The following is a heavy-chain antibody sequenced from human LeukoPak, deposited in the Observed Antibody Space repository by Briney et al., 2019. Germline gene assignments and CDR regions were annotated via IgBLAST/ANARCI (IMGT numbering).Heavy chain of an antibody. V-gene: IGHV3-23*01. J-gene: IGHJ4*02. Sequence: GGSLRLSCAASGFTSSSYALNWVRQAPGKGLEWVATVSGSGDRMYHADSVKGRFTISRDNSKNTIYLQMNSLRAEDTAVYYCARGHTVMVNSYFDFWGQGALVTVSS. CDR2: VSGSGDRM. CDR3: ARGHTVMVNSYFDF. D-gene: IGHD5-18*01. CDR1: GFTSSSYA.